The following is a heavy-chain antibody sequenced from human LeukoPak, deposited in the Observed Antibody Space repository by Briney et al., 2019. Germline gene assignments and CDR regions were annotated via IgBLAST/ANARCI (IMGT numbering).Heavy chain of an antibody. J-gene: IGHJ4*02. Sequence: ASVKVSCKASGYTFTSYGISWVRQAPGQGLEWMGWISAYNGNTNYAQKLQGRVTMTTDTSTSTAYMELRSLRSGDTAVYYCARVWREGSWIAAAVGYWGQGTLVTVSS. D-gene: IGHD6-13*01. CDR3: ARVWREGSWIAAAVGY. CDR1: GYTFTSYG. V-gene: IGHV1-18*01. CDR2: ISAYNGNT.